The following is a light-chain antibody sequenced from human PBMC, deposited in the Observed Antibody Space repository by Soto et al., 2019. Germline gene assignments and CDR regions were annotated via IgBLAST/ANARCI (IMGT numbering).Light chain of an antibody. J-gene: IGKJ1*01. Sequence: EIVLTQSPGTLSLSPGERATLSCRASQSVSSSFLGWYQQKPGQAPRLLIYGASSRATGIPDRFSGSGSGTDFTLTISRLESEDFAVYYCQQYGTSPWTFGQGTKVDNK. CDR1: QSVSSSF. V-gene: IGKV3-20*01. CDR2: GAS. CDR3: QQYGTSPWT.